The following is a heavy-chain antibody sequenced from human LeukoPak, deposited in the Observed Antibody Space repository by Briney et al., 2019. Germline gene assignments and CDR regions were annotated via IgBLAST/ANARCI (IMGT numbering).Heavy chain of an antibody. V-gene: IGHV3-23*01. Sequence: GGSLRLSCAASGFTFNNYAMTWVRQAPGKGLEWVSAITNSGGSTYYADSVKGRFNISRDNSKNTLFLQMNSLRADDTAVYYCAKISVTLTRDYWGQGTLVTVSS. CDR3: AKISVTLTRDY. CDR2: ITNSGGST. J-gene: IGHJ4*02. CDR1: GFTFNNYA. D-gene: IGHD6-19*01.